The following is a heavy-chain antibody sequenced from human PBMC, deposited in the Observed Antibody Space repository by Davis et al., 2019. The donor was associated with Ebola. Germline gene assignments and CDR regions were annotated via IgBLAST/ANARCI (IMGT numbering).Heavy chain of an antibody. CDR1: GDSVSSGG. Sequence: HPQTPSLTRAISGDSVSSGGWNWIRQSPSRGLEWLGRTYYNSKWYNDYAVSVKSRISINPDTAKNQFSLHLNSVTTEDTAVYYCARGWLRSGLDVWGKGAAVIVSS. D-gene: IGHD5-12*01. CDR2: TYYNSKWYN. CDR3: ARGWLRSGLDV. V-gene: IGHV6-1*01. J-gene: IGHJ6*04.